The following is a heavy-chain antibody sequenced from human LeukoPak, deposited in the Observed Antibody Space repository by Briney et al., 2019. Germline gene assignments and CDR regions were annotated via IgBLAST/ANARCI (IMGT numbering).Heavy chain of an antibody. Sequence: SETLSLTCAVYGGSFSGYYWSWIRQPPGKGLEWIGEINHSGSTNYNPSLKSRVTISVDTSKNQFSLKLSSVTAADTAVYYCARNGWGITMVRGVIGYWGQGTLVTVSS. J-gene: IGHJ4*02. CDR3: ARNGWGITMVRGVIGY. CDR1: GGSFSGYY. D-gene: IGHD3-10*01. CDR2: INHSGST. V-gene: IGHV4-34*01.